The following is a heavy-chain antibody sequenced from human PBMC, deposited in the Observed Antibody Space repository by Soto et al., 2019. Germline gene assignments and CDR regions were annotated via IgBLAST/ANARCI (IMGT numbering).Heavy chain of an antibody. J-gene: IGHJ4*02. V-gene: IGHV4-34*01. D-gene: IGHD3-10*01. Sequence: AETLSLSCAVYGGSFSGYYWSWIRQPPGKGLEWIGEINHSGSTNYNPSLKSRVTISVDTSKNQFSLKLSSVTAADTAVYYCARESRGYGSGSYYTSFFDYWGQGTLVTVSS. CDR3: ARESRGYGSGSYYTSFFDY. CDR1: GGSFSGYY. CDR2: INHSGST.